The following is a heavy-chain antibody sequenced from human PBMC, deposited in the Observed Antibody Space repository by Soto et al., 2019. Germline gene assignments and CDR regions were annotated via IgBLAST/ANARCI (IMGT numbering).Heavy chain of an antibody. CDR3: ARDRLLVTASGMAG. D-gene: IGHD3-3*02. CDR2: INPGGGST. J-gene: IGHJ6*02. CDR1: GYTFTTYY. V-gene: IGHV1-46*01. Sequence: QVQLVQSGAEVKKPGASVKVSCKASGYTFTTYYMHWVRQAPGQGLEWMGIINPGGGSTRIAQKFQGRVSMTSDTSTSTVHLELSSLRSEDTAVYYCARDRLLVTASGMAGWRQGTTVNVS.